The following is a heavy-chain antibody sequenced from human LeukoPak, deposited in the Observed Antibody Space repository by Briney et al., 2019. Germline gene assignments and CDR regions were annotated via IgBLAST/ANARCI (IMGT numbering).Heavy chain of an antibody. V-gene: IGHV4-4*09. CDR3: ARHDAGIAARPFDN. CDR2: IHASGPT. D-gene: IGHD6-6*01. J-gene: IGHJ4*02. CDR1: GGSISTYY. Sequence: PSETLSLTCTVSGGSISTYYWSWIRRPPGKGLEWIAYIHASGPTNYNPSLKSRITISVDTSKNQFSLKLSSVTAADTAVYYCARHDAGIAARPFDNWGQGPLVTVSS.